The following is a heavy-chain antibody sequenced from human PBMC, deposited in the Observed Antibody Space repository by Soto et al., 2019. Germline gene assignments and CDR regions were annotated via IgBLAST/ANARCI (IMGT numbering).Heavy chain of an antibody. J-gene: IGHJ3*02. V-gene: IGHV3-21*04. CDR2: LSSSGTYI. CDR3: ARERAGYSYGPDAFDI. Sequence: GGSLRLSCAASGFTFNKYYMNWVRQAPGKGLEWVSSLSSSGTYIYYADSVKGRFTISRDNAKNSLYLQMNSLRAEDTAVYYCARERAGYSYGPDAFDIWGQGTTVTVSS. CDR1: GFTFNKYY. D-gene: IGHD5-18*01.